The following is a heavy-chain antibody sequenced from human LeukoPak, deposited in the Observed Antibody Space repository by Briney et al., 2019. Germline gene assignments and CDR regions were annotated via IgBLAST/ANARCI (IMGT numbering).Heavy chain of an antibody. D-gene: IGHD3-9*01. J-gene: IGHJ1*01. CDR1: VYTFTSYY. CDR3: ARASGVVRDFDWPRHAEYFQH. V-gene: IGHV1-46*01. Sequence: ASVKDSCQASVYTFTSYYMHWVRPAPGQGLEWMGIINPSGGSTRYPQKFQGRVTMPSQTSTNTVHMELSSLRSEDTAVYYCARASGVVRDFDWPRHAEYFQHWGQGTLVTVSS. CDR2: INPSGGST.